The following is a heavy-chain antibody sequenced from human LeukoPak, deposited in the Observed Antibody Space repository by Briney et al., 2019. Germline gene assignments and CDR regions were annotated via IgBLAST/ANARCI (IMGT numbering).Heavy chain of an antibody. CDR3: TTRFHLEYYYYYYGMDV. CDR2: IKSKTDGGTT. CDR1: GFTFSNAW. J-gene: IGHJ6*02. D-gene: IGHD1-1*01. Sequence: GGSLRLSCAASGFTFSNAWMNWVREAPGKGLEWVGRIKSKTDGGTTDYAAPVNGRFTISRDDLKNTLYLQMNSLKTEDTAVYYCTTRFHLEYYYYYYGMDVWGQGTTVTVSS. V-gene: IGHV3-15*07.